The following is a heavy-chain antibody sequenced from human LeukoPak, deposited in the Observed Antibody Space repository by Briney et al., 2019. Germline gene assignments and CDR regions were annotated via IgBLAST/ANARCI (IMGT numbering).Heavy chain of an antibody. V-gene: IGHV3-33*01. CDR3: ARDRLSSSQNSYTDD. Sequence: GSLRLSSAASGFTFTTYGMHWVRQAPGKGLEWVALIWHDGSSEYYAESVKDRFSISRDTSKNKVYLQMNSLRADDTAMYHCARDRLSSSQNSYTDDGGQGTLVTV. J-gene: IGHJ1*01. D-gene: IGHD6-13*01. CDR1: GFTFTTYG. CDR2: IWHDGSSE.